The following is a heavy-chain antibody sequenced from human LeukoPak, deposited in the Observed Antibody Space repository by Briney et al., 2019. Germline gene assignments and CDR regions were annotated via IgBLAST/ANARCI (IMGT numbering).Heavy chain of an antibody. Sequence: PSETLSLTYTVSGDSVSSYYWNWFRQPPGKGLEWIGYIHYSGNTNYNPSLKGRVTISVDTSKNQFSLKLTSVTAADTAVYYCARQHSSGNSYFDYWGQGTLVTVSS. CDR2: IHYSGNT. CDR3: ARQHSSGNSYFDY. D-gene: IGHD3-22*01. J-gene: IGHJ4*02. CDR1: GDSVSSYY. V-gene: IGHV4-59*08.